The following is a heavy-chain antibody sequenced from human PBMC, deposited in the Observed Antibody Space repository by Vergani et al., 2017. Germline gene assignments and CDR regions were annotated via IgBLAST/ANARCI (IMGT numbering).Heavy chain of an antibody. Sequence: QVQLQESGPGLVKASQTLSLTCSVSGAYVGSGGYYWSWVRQRPGMGLDWIGYIYYSGTTYYNPSLESRLTISLDTSENHLSLKLTSVTAADTAVYYCARHPSTLFGELLRTPVGPFDPWGQGTLVTVSS. CDR3: ARHPSTLFGELLRTPVGPFDP. J-gene: IGHJ5*02. V-gene: IGHV4-31*03. CDR2: IYYSGTT. D-gene: IGHD3-10*01. CDR1: GAYVGSGGYY.